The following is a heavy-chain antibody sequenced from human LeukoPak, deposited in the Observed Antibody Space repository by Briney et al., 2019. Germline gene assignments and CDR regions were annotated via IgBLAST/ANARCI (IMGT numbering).Heavy chain of an antibody. Sequence: ASVKVSCKVSGYTLTELSMHWVRQAPGKGLEWMGGFDPEDGEIIYAQKFQGRVTMTEDTSTDTAHMELSNLRSEDTAVYYFATSIAVAANGFDYWGQGTQVTVSS. V-gene: IGHV1-24*01. D-gene: IGHD6-19*01. CDR1: GYTLTELS. CDR3: ATSIAVAANGFDY. CDR2: FDPEDGEI. J-gene: IGHJ4*02.